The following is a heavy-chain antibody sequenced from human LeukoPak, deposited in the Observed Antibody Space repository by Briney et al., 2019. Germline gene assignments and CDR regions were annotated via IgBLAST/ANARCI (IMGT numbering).Heavy chain of an antibody. D-gene: IGHD6-19*01. Sequence: SETLSLTCGVSGGSFSSQYWAWVRQPPGKGLEWIGEINPRGSTNYNTSLESRVTVSADTSRNQLSLSLTPVTDADSAVYFCARGLRQGSAWSWGPKEKSYQYMDVWGTGTTVIVSS. CDR2: INPRGST. V-gene: IGHV4-34*01. J-gene: IGHJ6*04. CDR1: GGSFSSQY. CDR3: ARGLRQGSAWSWGPKEKSYQYMDV.